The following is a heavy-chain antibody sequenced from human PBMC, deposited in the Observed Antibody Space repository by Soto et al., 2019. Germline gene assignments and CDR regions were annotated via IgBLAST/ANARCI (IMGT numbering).Heavy chain of an antibody. CDR3: ARDPAITGTEFDY. CDR2: ISYDGSNK. Sequence: GGSLRLSCAASGFTFSSYAMHWVRQAPGKGLEWVAVISYDGSNKYYADSVKGRFTISRDNSKNTLYLQMNSLRAEDTAVYYCARDPAITGTEFDYCDQGTLVTVSS. V-gene: IGHV3-30*04. D-gene: IGHD1-20*01. J-gene: IGHJ4*02. CDR1: GFTFSSYA.